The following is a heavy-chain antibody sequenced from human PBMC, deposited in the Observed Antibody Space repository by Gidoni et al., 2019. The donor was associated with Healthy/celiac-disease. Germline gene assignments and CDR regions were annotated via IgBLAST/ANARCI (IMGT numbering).Heavy chain of an antibody. J-gene: IGHJ4*02. CDR3: AKDRGSSYDFWSGYYEDGDY. V-gene: IGHV3-23*01. Sequence: EVQLLEYGGGLVQPGGSLRLSCAAAGFTCSSYAMSWVRQAPGKGLEWVSAISGSGGSTYYADSVKGRFTISRDNSKNTLYLQMNSLRAEDTAVYYCAKDRGSSYDFWSGYYEDGDYWGQGTLVTVSS. CDR2: ISGSGGST. D-gene: IGHD3-3*01. CDR1: GFTCSSYA.